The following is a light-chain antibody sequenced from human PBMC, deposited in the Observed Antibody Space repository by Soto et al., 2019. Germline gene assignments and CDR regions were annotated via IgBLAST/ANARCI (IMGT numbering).Light chain of an antibody. CDR1: SSDVGSYNL. CDR2: EVT. Sequence: QAVVTQPASVSGSPGQSITISCTGTSSDVGSYNLVSWYQQHPGKAPKLMISEVTKRPSGISARFSGSKSGNTASLTISGLQAEDESDYYCCSYAGSSTGVFGGGTKLTVL. V-gene: IGLV2-23*02. J-gene: IGLJ3*02. CDR3: CSYAGSSTGV.